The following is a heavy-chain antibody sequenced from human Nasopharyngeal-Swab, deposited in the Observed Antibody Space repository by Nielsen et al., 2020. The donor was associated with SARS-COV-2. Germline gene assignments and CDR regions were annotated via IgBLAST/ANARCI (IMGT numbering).Heavy chain of an antibody. CDR1: GGSISTYY. CDR2: IYTSGST. V-gene: IGHV4-4*07. D-gene: IGHD5-18*01. Sequence: SETLSLTCTVSGGSISTYYWSWIRQPAGKGLEWIGRIYTSGSTNYNPSLKSRVTISVDTSKNQFSLKLSSVTAADTAVYYCASRLYSYGLEYFDYWGQGTLVTVSS. J-gene: IGHJ4*02. CDR3: ASRLYSYGLEYFDY.